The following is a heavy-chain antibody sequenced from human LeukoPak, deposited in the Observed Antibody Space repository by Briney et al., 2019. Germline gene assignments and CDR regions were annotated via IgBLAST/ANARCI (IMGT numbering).Heavy chain of an antibody. CDR3: AREGGGDY. V-gene: IGHV3-48*01. CDR2: ISSSNI. J-gene: IGHJ4*02. CDR1: GFIFSTYS. Sequence: PGGSLRLSCAASGFIFSTYSMSWVRQAPGKGLEWVSYISSSNIYYADSVKGRFTISRDNAKNSLYLQMNSLRAEDTAVYYCAREGGGDYWGQGTLVTVSS. D-gene: IGHD3-16*01.